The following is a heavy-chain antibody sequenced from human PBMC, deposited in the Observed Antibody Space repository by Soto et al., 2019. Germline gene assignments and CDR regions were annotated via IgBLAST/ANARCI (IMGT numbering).Heavy chain of an antibody. V-gene: IGHV3-74*01. CDR2: IKGGGIST. D-gene: IGHD3-10*01. Sequence: EVQLVESGGGLVQSGGPLRLSGAPPGFTSRSYWSNGARQAPGKGLVWLSRIKGGGISTNYAASVRGRFTISRDNAKDTVFLQMNGLSADDTAVYYCARGAMGNYYNDYWGQGTLVTVSS. CDR1: GFTSRSYW. CDR3: ARGAMGNYYNDY. J-gene: IGHJ4*02.